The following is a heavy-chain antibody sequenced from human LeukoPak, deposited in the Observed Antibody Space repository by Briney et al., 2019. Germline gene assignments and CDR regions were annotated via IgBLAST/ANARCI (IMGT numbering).Heavy chain of an antibody. J-gene: IGHJ4*02. V-gene: IGHV3-23*01. D-gene: IGHD3-22*01. CDR1: GFTFNNYD. CDR3: ARAVDYYDSSGSLDY. Sequence: PGGSLRLSCEASGFTFNNYDMSWVRQVPGEGLEWVSAITGSGAKTYFADSVKGRFTISRDNSRNTLYLQMNSLRAEDTAVYYCARAVDYYDSSGSLDYWGQGTLVTVSS. CDR2: ITGSGAKT.